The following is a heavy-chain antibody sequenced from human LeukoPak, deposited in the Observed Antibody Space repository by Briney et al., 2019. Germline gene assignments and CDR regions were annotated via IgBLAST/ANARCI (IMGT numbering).Heavy chain of an antibody. CDR2: IYHSGST. CDR3: ASAYSSSWYSNWFDP. D-gene: IGHD6-13*01. CDR1: GGSISSSNW. V-gene: IGHV4-4*02. J-gene: IGHJ5*02. Sequence: PSETLSLTCAVSGGSISSSNWWSWVRQPPGKGLEWIGEIYHSGSTNYNPSLKSRVTISVDKSKNQFSLKLSSVTAADTAVYYCASAYSSSWYSNWFDPWGQGTLVTVSS.